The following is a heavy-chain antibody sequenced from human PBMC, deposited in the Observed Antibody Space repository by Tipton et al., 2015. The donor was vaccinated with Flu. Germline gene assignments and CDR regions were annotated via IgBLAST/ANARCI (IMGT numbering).Heavy chain of an antibody. D-gene: IGHD4-17*01. V-gene: IGHV3-53*01. CDR1: GFTVTSSY. CDR2: IYGGGTT. J-gene: IGHJ4*02. Sequence: AQLVQSGGGLIQPGGSLRLSCAASGFTVTSSYMSWVRQAPGKGLEWVSVIYGGGTTDYADSVKGRFTISRDKSKNALYLQMSSLRAEDTAVYYCARGRRYGDYIFDYWGQGTLVTVSS. CDR3: ARGRRYGDYIFDY.